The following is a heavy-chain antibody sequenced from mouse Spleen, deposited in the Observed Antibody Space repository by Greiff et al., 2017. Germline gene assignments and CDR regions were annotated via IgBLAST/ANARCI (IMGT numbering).Heavy chain of an antibody. V-gene: IGHV5-9-3*01. J-gene: IGHJ2*01. CDR2: ISSGGSYT. D-gene: IGHD1-1*01. CDR3: AREGYYGSRGGFDY. Sequence: EVQRVESGGGLVKPGGSLKLSCAASGFTFSSYAMSWVRQTPEKRLEWVATISSGGSYTYYPDSVKGRFTISRDNAKNTLYLQMSSLRSEDTAMYYCAREGYYGSRGGFDYWGQGTTLTVSS. CDR1: GFTFSSYA.